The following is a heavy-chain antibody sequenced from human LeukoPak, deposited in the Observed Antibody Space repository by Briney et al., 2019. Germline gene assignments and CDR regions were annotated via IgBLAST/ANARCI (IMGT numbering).Heavy chain of an antibody. CDR2: IYTSGST. CDR3: ARDFTYYDFWSGYYYYDAFDI. CDR1: GGSISSYY. V-gene: IGHV4-4*07. Sequence: PSETLSLTCTVSGGSISSYYWSWIRQPAGKGLEWIGRIYTSGSTNYNPSLKSRVTMSVDTSKNQFSLKLSSVTAADTAVYYCARDFTYYDFWSGYYYYDAFDIWGQGTMGTVSS. J-gene: IGHJ3*02. D-gene: IGHD3-3*01.